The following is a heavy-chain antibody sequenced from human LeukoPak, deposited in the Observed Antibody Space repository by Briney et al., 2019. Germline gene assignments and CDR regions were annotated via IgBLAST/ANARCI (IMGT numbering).Heavy chain of an antibody. CDR2: INHSGST. Sequence: SETLSLTCAVCGGSFSGYYWSWIRQPPGKGLEWIGEINHSGSTNYNPSLKSRVTISVDTSKNQFSLKLSSVTAADTAVYYCARLTRHIVVVPAAMPQFDPWGQGTLVTVSS. V-gene: IGHV4-34*01. D-gene: IGHD2-2*01. CDR1: GGSFSGYY. CDR3: ARLTRHIVVVPAAMPQFDP. J-gene: IGHJ5*02.